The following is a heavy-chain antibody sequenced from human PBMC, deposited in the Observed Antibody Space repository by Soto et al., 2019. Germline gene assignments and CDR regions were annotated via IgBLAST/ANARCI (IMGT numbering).Heavy chain of an antibody. J-gene: IGHJ4*02. CDR2: IYHTGIT. CDR1: GGSISSYY. D-gene: IGHD1-26*01. CDR3: ARQCGTLAFAFDY. V-gene: IGHV4-59*08. Sequence: QVQLQESGPGLVKPSETLSLTCTVSGGSISSYYWSWIRQPPGKGLEWIGYIYHTGITNYNPSLKSRVTISVDMSKNQFSLTLSSVTAADTAVYHCARQCGTLAFAFDYWGQGALVTVSS.